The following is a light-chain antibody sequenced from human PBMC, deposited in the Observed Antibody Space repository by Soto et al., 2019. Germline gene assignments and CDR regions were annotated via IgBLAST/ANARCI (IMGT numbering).Light chain of an antibody. V-gene: IGLV2-14*01. CDR2: EVS. CDR1: SSYIGGHNY. Sequence: QTALTQPAAVSGSPGQSITISCAGTSSYIGGHNYVSWYQQHPCKAPKPMIYEVSNRPSAVSDRFSGSKSGNTASLTISGLQAEEEADYYCSSYTSTSTRGFGTGT. J-gene: IGLJ1*01. CDR3: SSYTSTSTRG.